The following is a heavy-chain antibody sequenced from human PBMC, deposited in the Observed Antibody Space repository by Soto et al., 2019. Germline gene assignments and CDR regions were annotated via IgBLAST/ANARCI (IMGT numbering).Heavy chain of an antibody. CDR1: GFTFSSYW. CDR3: AGDDQIHDYPKDGMDV. CDR2: IRQDGSEK. D-gene: IGHD4-17*01. Sequence: GGSLRLSCAASGFTFSSYWMSWVRQAPGKGLEWVANIRQDGSEKYYVDSVKGLFTISRDNAKSSLYLQMSSLRSEDTAVYYCAGDDQIHDYPKDGMDVWGQGTTVTVSS. V-gene: IGHV3-7*03. J-gene: IGHJ6*02.